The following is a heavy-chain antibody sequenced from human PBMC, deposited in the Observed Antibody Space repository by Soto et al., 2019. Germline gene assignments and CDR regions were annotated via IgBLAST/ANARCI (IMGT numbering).Heavy chain of an antibody. Sequence: GGSLRLSCTASGFTFSTYAMSWVCQAPGKGLEWVSVISGSGGSTNYADSVKGRFTISRDNSKNTLYLQMNSLKAEDTAVYYCAEIAYYYDSSGIRNQFDYWGQGTLVTVSS. CDR2: ISGSGGST. J-gene: IGHJ4*02. V-gene: IGHV3-23*01. D-gene: IGHD3-22*01. CDR3: AEIAYYYDSSGIRNQFDY. CDR1: GFTFSTYA.